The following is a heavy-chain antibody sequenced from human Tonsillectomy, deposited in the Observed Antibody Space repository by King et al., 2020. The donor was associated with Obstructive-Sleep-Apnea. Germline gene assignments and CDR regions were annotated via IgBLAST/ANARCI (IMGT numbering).Heavy chain of an antibody. CDR2: ISSLSSSI. Sequence: DVQLVESGGGLVLPGGSLRLSCAASGFTLSTYRMNWVRQAPGKGLEWVSYISSLSSSIFYSGSVKGRFTISRDNAKNSLHLLMNNLRVEDTAVYYCARDHGDDILTGYRIPDAFDLWGQGTRVTVSS. CDR3: ARDHGDDILTGYRIPDAFDL. V-gene: IGHV3-48*04. CDR1: GFTLSTYR. J-gene: IGHJ3*01. D-gene: IGHD3-9*01.